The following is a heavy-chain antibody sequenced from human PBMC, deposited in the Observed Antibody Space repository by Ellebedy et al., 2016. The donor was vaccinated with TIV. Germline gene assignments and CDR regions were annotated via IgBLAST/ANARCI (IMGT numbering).Heavy chain of an antibody. CDR1: GFTVSNNY. CDR2: IYCGGNT. Sequence: PGGSLRLSCAASGFTVSNNYMRWVRQAPGKGLEWASLIYCGGNTYYEDSVRGRFTISRDKSKNTLHLQMNSLSAEYTAVYYCARGGTFGGYWGRGTLVTVSS. CDR3: ARGGTFGGY. J-gene: IGHJ4*02. D-gene: IGHD2/OR15-2a*01. V-gene: IGHV3-66*01.